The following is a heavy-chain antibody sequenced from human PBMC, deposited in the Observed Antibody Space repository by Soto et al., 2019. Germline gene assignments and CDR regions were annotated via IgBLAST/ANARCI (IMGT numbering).Heavy chain of an antibody. CDR1: GYKVSTWHNFTSYW. CDR2: IYPGDSDT. Sequence: GESLKISCMGSGYKVSTWHNFTSYWIAWVRQMPGEGLEWMGIIYPGDSDTRYSPSFQGQVTISADKSINSVYLQWSSLKASDTATYYCASSPRGYCSSTSCRELGNYYGMDVWGQGTTVTVSS. D-gene: IGHD2-2*01. CDR3: ASSPRGYCSSTSCRELGNYYGMDV. V-gene: IGHV5-51*01. J-gene: IGHJ6*02.